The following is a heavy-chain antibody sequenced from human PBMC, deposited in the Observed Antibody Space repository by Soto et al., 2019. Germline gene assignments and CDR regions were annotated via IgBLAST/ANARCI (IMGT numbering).Heavy chain of an antibody. Sequence: GSLRLSCAGSGFTFSSYGIHWVRQAPGKGLEWVALISYDGGNEKYTESVKDRFTISRDDSHNVAYLQMSSLRTEDTAMYYCEKDRYSGTYPTDFDYWGQGRLVTVSS. J-gene: IGHJ4*02. CDR3: EKDRYSGTYPTDFDY. CDR1: GFTFSSYG. D-gene: IGHD1-26*01. CDR2: ISYDGGNE. V-gene: IGHV3-30*18.